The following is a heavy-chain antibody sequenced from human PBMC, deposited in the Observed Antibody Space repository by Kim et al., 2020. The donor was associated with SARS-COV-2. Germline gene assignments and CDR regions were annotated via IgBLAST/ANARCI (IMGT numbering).Heavy chain of an antibody. D-gene: IGHD3-22*01. J-gene: IGHJ4*02. V-gene: IGHV1-8*01. Sequence: KFQGRVTMTRNTSISTAYMELSSLRSEDTAVYYCARVYYDSSGYSHFDYWGQGTLVTVSS. CDR3: ARVYYDSSGYSHFDY.